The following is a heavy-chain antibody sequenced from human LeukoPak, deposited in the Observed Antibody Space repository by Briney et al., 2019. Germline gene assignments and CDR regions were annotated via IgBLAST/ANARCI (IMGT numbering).Heavy chain of an antibody. CDR2: ISVYNGNT. CDR3: AKCASSYDFWNTPIYYFDY. Sequence: ASVKVSCKASGYTFTSYGITWVRQAPGQGLEWMGWISVYNGNTKYAQNLQGRVTMTTDTSTSTAYMELRSLRSDDTAVYYCAKCASSYDFWNTPIYYFDYWGQGTLVTVSS. V-gene: IGHV1-18*01. D-gene: IGHD3-3*01. J-gene: IGHJ4*02. CDR1: GYTFTSYG.